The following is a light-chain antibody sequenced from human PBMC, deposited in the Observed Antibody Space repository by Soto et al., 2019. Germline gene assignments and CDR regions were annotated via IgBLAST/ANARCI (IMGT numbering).Light chain of an antibody. J-gene: IGKJ2*01. CDR1: QDIGSD. V-gene: IGKV1-39*01. CDR2: AAS. Sequence: DIQMTQSPSSLSSSVGDRVTITCRASQDIGSDLGWYQQAPGKAPKRLIYAASSLQSGVPSRFSGSASGTDFTLTISSLQPEDFATYYCQQSFGFPYTFGQGTKVDIK. CDR3: QQSFGFPYT.